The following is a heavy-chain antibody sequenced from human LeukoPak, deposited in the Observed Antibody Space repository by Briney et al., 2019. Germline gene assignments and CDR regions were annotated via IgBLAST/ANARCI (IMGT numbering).Heavy chain of an antibody. CDR2: IYTSGNT. J-gene: IGHJ5*02. D-gene: IGHD1-26*01. V-gene: IGHV4-4*07. CDR1: GGSFIGYY. CDR3: ARRIVGATAVFDP. Sequence: SETLSLTCSVSGGSFIGYYWSWIRQPAGKGPEWIGRIYTSGNTNYNPSLKSRVTISLDTSKNQFSLKLSSVTAADTAVYYCARRIVGATAVFDPWGQGTLVTVSS.